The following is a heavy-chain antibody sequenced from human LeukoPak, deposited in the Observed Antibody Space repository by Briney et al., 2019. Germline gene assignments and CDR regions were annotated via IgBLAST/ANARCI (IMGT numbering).Heavy chain of an antibody. V-gene: IGHV4-59*12. Sequence: PSETLSLTCTVSGGSISSYYWSWIRQPPGKGLEWIGYIYYSGSTNYNPSLKSRVTISVDTSKNQFSLRLSSVTAADTAVYYCARDLGCSGGSCYFDAFDIWGQGTMVTVSS. J-gene: IGHJ3*02. D-gene: IGHD2-15*01. CDR2: IYYSGST. CDR1: GGSISSYY. CDR3: ARDLGCSGGSCYFDAFDI.